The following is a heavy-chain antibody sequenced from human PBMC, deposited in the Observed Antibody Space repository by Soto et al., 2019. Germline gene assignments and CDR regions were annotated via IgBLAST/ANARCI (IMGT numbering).Heavy chain of an antibody. V-gene: IGHV3-23*01. Sequence: EVQLLESGGGLVQPGGSLRLSCAASAFTFSNYAMNWVRQAPGKGLEWVSAISGSGGTTYYADSVKGRFTISRDNSKNTLYLQMNNLRAEDTAVYYCAKSQIGAARYDDYWGQGTLVTVSS. D-gene: IGHD6-13*01. CDR3: AKSQIGAARYDDY. CDR1: AFTFSNYA. CDR2: ISGSGGTT. J-gene: IGHJ4*02.